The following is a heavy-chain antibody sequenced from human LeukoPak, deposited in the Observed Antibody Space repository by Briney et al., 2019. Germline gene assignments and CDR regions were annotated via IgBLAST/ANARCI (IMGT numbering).Heavy chain of an antibody. CDR1: GFTFSSYA. D-gene: IGHD3-10*01. V-gene: IGHV3-23*01. Sequence: GGSLRLSCAASGFTFSSYAMSWVRQAPRKRLEWVSGISTSGGSTYYADSVKVRFTISRDNSKHTLYLQMHSLRVEDTALYYCPLAGVSGRTYWGQGTLVTVSS. CDR3: PLAGVSGRTY. CDR2: ISTSGGST. J-gene: IGHJ4*02.